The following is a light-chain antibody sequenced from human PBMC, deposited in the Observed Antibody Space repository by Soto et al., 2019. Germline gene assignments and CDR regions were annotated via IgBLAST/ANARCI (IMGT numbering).Light chain of an antibody. Sequence: QSALTQPPSVSGAPGQRVTISCTGSYSNIGAGYEVHWYQQGPGKAPKLLIFEVTNRPSGVSNRFSGSRSGNTASLTISGLQPDDEGDYFCVSYTDTDTLVFGTGTKLTVL. CDR3: VSYTDTDTLV. CDR2: EVT. CDR1: YSNIGAGYE. V-gene: IGLV1-40*01. J-gene: IGLJ1*01.